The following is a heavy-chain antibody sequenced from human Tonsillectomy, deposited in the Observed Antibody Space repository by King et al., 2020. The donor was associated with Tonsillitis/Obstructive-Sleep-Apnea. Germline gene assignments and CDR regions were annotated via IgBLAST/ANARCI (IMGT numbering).Heavy chain of an antibody. CDR2: IYYTGST. CDR1: GHSIRSSSYY. V-gene: IGHV4-39*01. D-gene: IGHD5-24*01. CDR3: ARHVRDGYGTYFDY. Sequence: LQLQESGPGLVKPSETLSLTCSVSGHSIRSSSYYWGWIRQPPGKGLEWIGTIYYTGSTYYNPSLKSRLTISVDTSKNQFSLKLSSVTAADTAVYYCARHVRDGYGTYFDYWGQGPLVTVSS. J-gene: IGHJ4*02.